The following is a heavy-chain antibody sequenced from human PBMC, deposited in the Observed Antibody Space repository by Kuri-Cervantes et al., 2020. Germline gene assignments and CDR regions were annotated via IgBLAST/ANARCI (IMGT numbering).Heavy chain of an antibody. J-gene: IGHJ4*02. CDR3: AKDQIAVAGTVDY. D-gene: IGHD6-19*01. V-gene: IGHV3-23*01. CDR2: ISGSGGST. CDR1: GFTFSSYA. Sequence: LSLTCAASGFTFSSYAMSWVRQAPGKGLEWVSAISGSGGSTYYADSVKGRFTISRDNSKNTLYLQMNSLRAEDTAVCYCAKDQIAVAGTVDYWGQGTLVTVSS.